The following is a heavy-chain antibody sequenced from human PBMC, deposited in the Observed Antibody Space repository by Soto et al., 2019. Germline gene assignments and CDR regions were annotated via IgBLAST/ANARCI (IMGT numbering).Heavy chain of an antibody. CDR2: IDPSDSYT. J-gene: IGHJ6*02. D-gene: IGHD3-10*01. Sequence: DSRTISRKGSGYSFTSYWISLVRQMPGKGPEWMGRIDPSDSYTNYSPSFQGHVTISADKSISTAYLQWSSLKASDTAMYYCARHVHGSGSYGYYGMDVWGQGTTVTVSS. CDR1: GYSFTSYW. CDR3: ARHVHGSGSYGYYGMDV. V-gene: IGHV5-10-1*01.